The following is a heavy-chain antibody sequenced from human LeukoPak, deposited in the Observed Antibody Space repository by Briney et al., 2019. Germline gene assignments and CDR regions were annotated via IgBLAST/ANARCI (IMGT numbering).Heavy chain of an antibody. CDR2: TRYDGSNK. J-gene: IGHJ4*02. D-gene: IGHD6-19*01. CDR3: ARLGGWYNSYFDY. Sequence: GGSLRLSCAASGFTFSSYGMYWVRQAPGKGLEWVAFTRYDGSNKYYADSVKGRFTISRDNSKNTLYLKMNSLRAEDTAVYYCARLGGWYNSYFDYWGQGTLVTVSS. CDR1: GFTFSSYG. V-gene: IGHV3-30*02.